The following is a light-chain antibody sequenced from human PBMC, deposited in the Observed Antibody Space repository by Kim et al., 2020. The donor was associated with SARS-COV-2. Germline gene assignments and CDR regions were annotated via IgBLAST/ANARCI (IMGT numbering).Light chain of an antibody. CDR2: EDD. CDR1: VCGIASNF. CDR3: QSYDTTSVV. Sequence: GKPLTISATRTVCGIASNFVQWFQQRPGSVPKNVIYEDDQRPSGVPDRFSGSIDSSSNSASLTISGLKIEDEADYYCQSYDTTSVVFGGGTQLTVL. J-gene: IGLJ2*01. V-gene: IGLV6-57*03.